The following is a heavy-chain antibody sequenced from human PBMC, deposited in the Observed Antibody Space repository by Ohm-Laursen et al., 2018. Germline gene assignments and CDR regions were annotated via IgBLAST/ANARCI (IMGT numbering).Heavy chain of an antibody. CDR2: ISYDGSNK. CDR3: AKGDTSTDAFDI. J-gene: IGHJ4*02. CDR1: GFTFSSYG. V-gene: IGHV3-30*18. Sequence: SLRLSCAASGFTFSSYGIHWVRQAPGKGLEWVAVISYDGSNKYYVDSVKGRFTISRDNSKNTLYLQMDSLRAEDTAVYYCAKGDTSTDAFDIWGQGILVTVSS. D-gene: IGHD3-16*01.